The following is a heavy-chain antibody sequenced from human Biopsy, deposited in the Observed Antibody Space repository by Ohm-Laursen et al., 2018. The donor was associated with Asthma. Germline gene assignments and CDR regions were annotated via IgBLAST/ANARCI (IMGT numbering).Heavy chain of an antibody. Sequence: SSVKVSCKSLGGTFNAYVIGWVRQAPGQGLEWMGGINSVFGTTTYPQKFQDRVTITADDSTSTVYMELISLRSEDTAVYYCARKAGSCISRTCYSLDFWGQGTLVTVSS. J-gene: IGHJ4*02. D-gene: IGHD2-2*01. CDR2: INSVFGTT. CDR1: GGTFNAYV. CDR3: ARKAGSCISRTCYSLDF. V-gene: IGHV1-69*01.